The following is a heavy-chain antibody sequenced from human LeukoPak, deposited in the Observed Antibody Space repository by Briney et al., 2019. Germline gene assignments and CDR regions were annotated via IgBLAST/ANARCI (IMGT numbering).Heavy chain of an antibody. CDR1: GFTFGDHA. V-gene: IGHV3-49*04. CDR2: IRSKTYGGTT. D-gene: IGHD5-18*01. Sequence: PGRSLRLSCTASGFTFGDHAMSWVRQAPGKGLEWVGFIRSKTYGGTTEYAASVKGRFTISRDDSKSVAYLQMNNLKTEDTAVYYCTRGPTQQWLYYGMDVWGQGTTVTVSS. CDR3: TRGPTQQWLYYGMDV. J-gene: IGHJ6*02.